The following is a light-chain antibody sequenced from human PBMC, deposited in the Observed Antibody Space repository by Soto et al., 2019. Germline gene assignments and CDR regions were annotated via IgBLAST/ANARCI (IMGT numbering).Light chain of an antibody. V-gene: IGLV3-21*02. CDR3: QVWDTTTEHAV. Sequence: SYELTQPPSVSVAPGQTARITCGGNSIGTKSVHWYQQKPGQAPVLVVFDDSDRPSGIPERFSGSNSGNTATPTISRVEVGDEADYFCQVWDTTTEHAVFGGGTKLTVL. CDR2: DDS. CDR1: SIGTKS. J-gene: IGLJ2*01.